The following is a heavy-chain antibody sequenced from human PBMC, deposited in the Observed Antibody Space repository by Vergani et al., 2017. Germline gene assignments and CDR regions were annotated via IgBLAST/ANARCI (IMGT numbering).Heavy chain of an antibody. CDR3: ARGKEGVAASSDYYYYMDV. J-gene: IGHJ6*03. D-gene: IGHD6-13*01. V-gene: IGHV1-2*02. Sequence: QVQLVQSGAEVKKPGASVKVSCKASGYTFTDYYLHWVRQAPGQGLEGMGWIIPNSGGTNYAQKFQGRVTLTRDTSISTASMELSRLRSDDTAVYYCARGKEGVAASSDYYYYMDVWGKGTTVTVSS. CDR1: GYTFTDYY. CDR2: IIPNSGGT.